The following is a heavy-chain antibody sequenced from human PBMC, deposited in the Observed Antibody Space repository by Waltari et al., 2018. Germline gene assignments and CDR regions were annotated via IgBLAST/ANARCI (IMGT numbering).Heavy chain of an antibody. CDR1: GFTFTSSA. D-gene: IGHD3-10*01. V-gene: IGHV1-58*01. J-gene: IGHJ6*03. CDR3: ARDRRVRGVYYYYYMDV. CDR2: IVVGSGNT. Sequence: QMQLVQSGPEVKKPGTSVKFSCKASGFTFTSSALPWVRQARGQRLEWIGWIVVGSGNTNYAQKFQERVTITRDMSTSTAYMELSSLRSEDTAVYYCARDRRVRGVYYYYYMDVWGKGTTVTVSS.